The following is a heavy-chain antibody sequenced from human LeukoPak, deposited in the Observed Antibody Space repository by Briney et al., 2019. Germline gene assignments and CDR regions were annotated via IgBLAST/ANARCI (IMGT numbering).Heavy chain of an antibody. D-gene: IGHD3-3*01. CDR1: GGSISSYY. CDR3: AREGSRDFWSGPVYYFDY. V-gene: IGHV4-59*01. Sequence: SETLSLTCTVSGGSISSYYWSWIRQPPGKGLEWIGYIHYIGSTYYNPSLTSRVTISIDTSKNQFSLRLSSVTAADTAVYYCAREGSRDFWSGPVYYFDYWGQGTLVTVSS. J-gene: IGHJ4*02. CDR2: IHYIGST.